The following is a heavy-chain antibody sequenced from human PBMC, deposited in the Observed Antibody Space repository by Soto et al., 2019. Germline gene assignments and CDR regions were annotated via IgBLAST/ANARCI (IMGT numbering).Heavy chain of an antibody. CDR3: ERSVGGWYDYRSAYPTRHFWFAA. J-gene: IGHJ5*02. D-gene: IGHD3-3*01. V-gene: IGHV4-34*01. CDR1: GRTFSGDY. CDR2: INHSGST. Sequence: PSETLSLTCAVYGRTFSGDYWIWIRQPPGKGLDWIGEINHSGSTNYNPSLQGPVTIRVXTAKNQFSMKLSSVNAADTAFYYCERSVGGWYDYRSAYPTRHFWFAAGGQGTTVTVAS.